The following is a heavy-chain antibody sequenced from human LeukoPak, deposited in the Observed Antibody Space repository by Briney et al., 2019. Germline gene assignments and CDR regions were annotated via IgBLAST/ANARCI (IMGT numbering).Heavy chain of an antibody. V-gene: IGHV4-39*01. J-gene: IGHJ1*01. CDR3: VRHQSSSYYAFFQH. CDR1: GGSIRSSYYY. D-gene: IGHD6-13*01. CDR2: IYDSGST. Sequence: SETLSLTCTVSGGSIRSSYYYWGWIRQPPGKGLEWIGSIYDSGSTYYNPSLKSRVTISVDTSKNQFSLKVPSVAAADTAVYYCVRHQSSSYYAFFQHWGQGILVTVSS.